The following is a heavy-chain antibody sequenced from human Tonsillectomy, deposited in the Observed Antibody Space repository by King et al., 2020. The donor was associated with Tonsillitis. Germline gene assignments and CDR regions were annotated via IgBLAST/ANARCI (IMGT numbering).Heavy chain of an antibody. J-gene: IGHJ4*02. V-gene: IGHV3-7*01. D-gene: IGHD2-2*01. CDR1: GFTFSNYW. CDR3: ARDRDEGIVVVPVGDH. Sequence: VQLVESGGGLVQPGGSLRLSCAASGFTFSNYWMSWVRQAPGKGLEWVANIKEDGSETFYVDSVKGRFTISRDNAKKSLYLQMNSLRAEDTAVYYCARDRDEGIVVVPVGDHWGQGTLVTVSS. CDR2: IKEDGSET.